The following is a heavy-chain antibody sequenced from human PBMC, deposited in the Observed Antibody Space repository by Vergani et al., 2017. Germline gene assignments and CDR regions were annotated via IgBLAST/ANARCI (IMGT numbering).Heavy chain of an antibody. Sequence: EVQLLESGGGLVQPGGSLRLSCAASGFTFSSYAMSWVRQAPGKGLEWVSAISGSGGSTYYAGAVTGRFTISRDNSKNTLYLQMNSLRAEDTAVYYCGIGTTFYYFDYWGQGTLVTVSS. CDR3: GIGTTFYYFDY. D-gene: IGHD2-2*01. J-gene: IGHJ4*02. V-gene: IGHV3-23*01. CDR1: GFTFSSYA. CDR2: ISGSGGST.